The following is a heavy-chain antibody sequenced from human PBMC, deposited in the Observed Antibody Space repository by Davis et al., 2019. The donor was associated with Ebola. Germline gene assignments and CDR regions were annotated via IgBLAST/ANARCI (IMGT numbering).Heavy chain of an antibody. D-gene: IGHD1-26*01. CDR3: ARRVGATGI. Sequence: ASVKVSCKASGYTFTTYDINWVRQATGQGLEWVGWMNPNNGIAGYAQNFRGRVTMTRDTSISTAYMELSSLRSDDTAVYYCARRVGATGIWGQGTMVTVSS. J-gene: IGHJ3*02. CDR1: GYTFTTYD. V-gene: IGHV1-8*01. CDR2: MNPNNGIA.